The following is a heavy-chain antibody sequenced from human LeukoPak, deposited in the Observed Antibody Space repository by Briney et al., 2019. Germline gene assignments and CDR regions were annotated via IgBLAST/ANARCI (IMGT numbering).Heavy chain of an antibody. Sequence: ASETLSLTCAVSGGSISGYYLSWIRQPPGKGLEWLGRFYYTGSTNYNPSLGSRVSISLDTSNKQFSLRLNSVTAADTAVYYCARHAARGAFDIWGQGTAVIVST. CDR2: FYYTGST. V-gene: IGHV4-59*08. J-gene: IGHJ3*02. CDR1: GGSISGYY. D-gene: IGHD3-10*01. CDR3: ARHAARGAFDI.